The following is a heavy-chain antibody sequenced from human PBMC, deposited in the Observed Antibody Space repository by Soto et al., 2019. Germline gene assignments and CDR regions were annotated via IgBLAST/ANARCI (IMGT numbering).Heavy chain of an antibody. CDR2: ISGPGSNT. D-gene: IGHD2-15*01. V-gene: IGHV3-23*01. CDR3: AKENVYCSGGSCPPGADP. J-gene: IGHJ5*02. Sequence: EVQLLESGGNLVQPGGSLRLSCAATGLIFSTYAMSWVRQAPGKGLEWVSAISGPGSNTYYADSVKGRFTISRDNSKNTLYLQMNSLRAEDTAVYYCAKENVYCSGGSCPPGADPWGQGTLVTVSS. CDR1: GLIFSTYA.